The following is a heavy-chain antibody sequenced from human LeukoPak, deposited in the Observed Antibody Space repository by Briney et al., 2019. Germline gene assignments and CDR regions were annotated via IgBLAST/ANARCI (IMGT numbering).Heavy chain of an antibody. Sequence: PSETLSLTCTVSGGSISSGGYYWSWIRQPPGKGLEWIGYIYHSGSTYYNPSLKSRVTISVDRSKNQFSLKLSSVTAADTAVYYCARDESTTGTGTYAFDIWGQGTMVTVYS. CDR3: ARDESTTGTGTYAFDI. V-gene: IGHV4-30-2*01. J-gene: IGHJ3*02. D-gene: IGHD1-1*01. CDR1: GGSISSGGYY. CDR2: IYHSGST.